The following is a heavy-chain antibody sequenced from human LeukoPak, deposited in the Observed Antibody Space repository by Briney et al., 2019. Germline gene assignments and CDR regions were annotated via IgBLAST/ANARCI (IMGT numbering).Heavy chain of an antibody. CDR3: AGWFGELLSLLTY. J-gene: IGHJ4*02. CDR1: GYSISSGYY. D-gene: IGHD3-10*01. CDR2: IYHRGST. Sequence: SETLSLTCAVSGYSISSGYYWGWIRQPPGKGLEWIGSIYHRGSTYYNPSLKSQVTISVDTSKNQFSLKLSSVTAADTAVYYCAGWFGELLSLLTYWGQGTLVTVSS. V-gene: IGHV4-38-2*01.